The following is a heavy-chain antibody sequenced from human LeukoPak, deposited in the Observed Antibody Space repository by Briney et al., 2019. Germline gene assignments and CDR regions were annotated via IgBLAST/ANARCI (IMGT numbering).Heavy chain of an antibody. CDR2: MYYSGAT. D-gene: IGHD5-12*01. Sequence: NPSETLSLTCSVSGVSTSGHNYYWGWIRQPQGQGLEWIGTMYYSGATYYNPSHKSRVTISVDTSNNQFSLKLSSVTAADTAVYYCARRGYSENFSDYWGQGTLVTVSS. J-gene: IGHJ4*02. CDR3: ARRGYSENFSDY. V-gene: IGHV4-39*01. CDR1: GVSTSGHNYY.